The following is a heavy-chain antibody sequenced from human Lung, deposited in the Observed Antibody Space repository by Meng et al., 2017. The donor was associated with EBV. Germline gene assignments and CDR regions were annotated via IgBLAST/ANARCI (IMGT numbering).Heavy chain of an antibody. Sequence: QGQLVHSGAEVKKPGSSVKVSCNTSGGTFRGDAVSWVRQAPGQGLEWMGGLIPMSDAPYYAQKFQDRVTITADESTSTHYMDLSGLRSEDTAVYYCASESGRGFTPDYWGQGTLVTVSS. CDR1: GGTFRGDA. CDR3: ASESGRGFTPDY. CDR2: LIPMSDAP. V-gene: IGHV1-69*01. J-gene: IGHJ4*02. D-gene: IGHD3-10*01.